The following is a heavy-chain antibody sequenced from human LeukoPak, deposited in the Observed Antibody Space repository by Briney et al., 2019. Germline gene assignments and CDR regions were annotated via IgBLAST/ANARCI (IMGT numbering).Heavy chain of an antibody. CDR3: VRYYCSGSSCYLFDY. D-gene: IGHD2-15*01. J-gene: IGHJ4*02. CDR2: IYYSGST. Sequence: SETLSLTCSVSGDSISTSSYYWGWIRQPTGKGLEWIGTIYYSGSTYYNPSLKSRVTISVDTSKNQFSLKLSSVTAADTAVYYCVRYYCSGSSCYLFDYWGQGTLVTVSS. V-gene: IGHV4-39*01. CDR1: GDSISTSSYY.